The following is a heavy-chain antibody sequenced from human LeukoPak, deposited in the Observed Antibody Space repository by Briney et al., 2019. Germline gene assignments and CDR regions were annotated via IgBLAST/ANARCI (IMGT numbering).Heavy chain of an antibody. V-gene: IGHV3-48*03. CDR2: ICSSGSTI. D-gene: IGHD6-6*01. Sequence: GGSLRLSCAVSGFTLSRYEMKWVRQAPGKGLEWVSKICSSGSTINYADSVKGRFTISRDNAKNSLYLQTNSLRAEDTAVYYRARVLSLFVSSSPRFHLWGRGTLVTVSS. CDR3: ARVLSLFVSSSPRFHL. CDR1: GFTLSRYE. J-gene: IGHJ4*02.